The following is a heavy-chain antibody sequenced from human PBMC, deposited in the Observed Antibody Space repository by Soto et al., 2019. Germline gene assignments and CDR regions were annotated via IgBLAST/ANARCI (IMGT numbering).Heavy chain of an antibody. CDR2: INPNSGGT. V-gene: IGHV1-2*04. CDR3: ARECGRPSCPYYFDS. D-gene: IGHD2-2*01. CDR1: GYTFTGYY. Sequence: ASVKVSCKASGYTFTGYYMHWVRQAPGQGLEWMGWINPNSGGTNYAQKFQGWVTMTRDTSISTAYMELSRLRSDDTAVYYCARECGRPSCPYYFDSRGRGILVTVSS. J-gene: IGHJ4*02.